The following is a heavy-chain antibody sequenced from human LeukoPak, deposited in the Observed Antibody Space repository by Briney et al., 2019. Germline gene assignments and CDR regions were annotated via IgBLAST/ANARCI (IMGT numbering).Heavy chain of an antibody. D-gene: IGHD2-8*01. CDR1: GFTFATYP. CDR2: FSLSGT. J-gene: IGHJ4*02. V-gene: IGHV3-23*01. Sequence: GGSLRLSCAASGFTFATYPMTWFRQAPGRGLEWASSFSLSGTYYADSVKGRFTISRDNSKSTLYLQMNSLRAEDTAVYYCAKGSPEWGWGQGALVTVSS. CDR3: AKGSPEWG.